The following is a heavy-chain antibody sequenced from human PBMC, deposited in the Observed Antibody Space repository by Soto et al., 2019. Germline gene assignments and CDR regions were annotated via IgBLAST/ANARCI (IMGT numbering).Heavy chain of an antibody. D-gene: IGHD3-22*01. CDR1: GGSISSSNW. V-gene: IGHV4-4*02. CDR3: ARDSRSNYYDSSGYYWGDYYYGMDV. Sequence: SETLSLTCAVSGGSISSSNWWRWVRQPPGKGLEGIWDIYQSGSTNYNPSLKSRDTISVDKSKNQFFLKLISVTAADTAVYYCARDSRSNYYDSSGYYWGDYYYGMDVGGQGTTVTVS. J-gene: IGHJ6*02. CDR2: IYQSGST.